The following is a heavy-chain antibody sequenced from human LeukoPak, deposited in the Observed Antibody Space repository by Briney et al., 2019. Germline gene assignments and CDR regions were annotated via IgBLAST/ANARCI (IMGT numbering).Heavy chain of an antibody. J-gene: IGHJ4*02. CDR2: LFTSGNT. CDR1: GGSISSDSYS. D-gene: IGHD3-10*01. V-gene: IGHV4-61*02. CDR3: AGSVVRGVIDY. Sequence: PSQTLSLTCTVSGGSISSDSYSWSWIRQPAGKEFEFIGRLFTSGNTNYNPSLKSRVTISLDTSKNQFSLMLRSVTAADTAVYYCAGSVVRGVIDYWGQGTLVTVSS.